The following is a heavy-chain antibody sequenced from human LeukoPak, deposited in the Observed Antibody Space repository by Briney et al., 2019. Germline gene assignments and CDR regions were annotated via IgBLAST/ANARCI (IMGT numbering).Heavy chain of an antibody. V-gene: IGHV3-53*01. CDR2: IYSGGST. CDR1: GLTVSSNY. D-gene: IGHD3-3*01. J-gene: IGHJ3*02. Sequence: GGSLRLSCAASGLTVSSNYMSWVRQAPGKGLEWVSVIYSGGSTYYADSVKGRSTISRDNSKNTLYLQMNSLRAEDTALYYCARAYYDFWSADDAFDIWGQGTMVTVSS. CDR3: ARAYYDFWSADDAFDI.